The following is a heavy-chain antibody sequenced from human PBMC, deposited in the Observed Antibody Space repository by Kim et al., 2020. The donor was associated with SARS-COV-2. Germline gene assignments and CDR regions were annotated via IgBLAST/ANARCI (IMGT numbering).Heavy chain of an antibody. Sequence: GGSLRLSCAASGFTFGDYAMHWVRQAPGKGLEWVSGISWNSGSIGYADSVKGRFTISRDNAKNSLYLQMNSLRAEDTALYYCAKAKYNWNQRLGGAFDIWGQGTMVTVSS. J-gene: IGHJ3*02. CDR3: AKAKYNWNQRLGGAFDI. CDR1: GFTFGDYA. V-gene: IGHV3-9*01. D-gene: IGHD1-20*01. CDR2: ISWNSGSI.